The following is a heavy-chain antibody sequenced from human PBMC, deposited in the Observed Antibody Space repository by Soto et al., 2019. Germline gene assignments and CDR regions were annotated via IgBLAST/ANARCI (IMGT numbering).Heavy chain of an antibody. CDR3: ARPVLWFGELFNYFDY. D-gene: IGHD3-10*01. CDR2: IKQDGSEK. V-gene: IGHV3-7*01. CDR1: GFTFSSYW. Sequence: GGSLRLSCAASGFTFSSYWMSWVRQAPGKGQEWVANIKQDGSEKYYVDSVKGRFTISRDNAKNSLYLQMNSLRAEDTAVYYCARPVLWFGELFNYFDYWGQGTLVTVPQ. J-gene: IGHJ4*02.